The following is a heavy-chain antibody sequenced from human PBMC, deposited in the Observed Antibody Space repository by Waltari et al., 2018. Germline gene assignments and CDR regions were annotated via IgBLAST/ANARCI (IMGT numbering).Heavy chain of an antibody. V-gene: IGHV4-38-2*01. CDR3: ARAPGRPGGMDV. D-gene: IGHD2-15*01. Sequence: QVQLQESGTGLVKPSETLSLTCAVSGYSISSGYYWGWVRQPPGKGLEWIGSIYHSGSTYYNPSLKSRVTISVDTSKNQFSLKLSSVTAADTAVYYCARAPGRPGGMDVWGQGTTVTVSS. CDR2: IYHSGST. CDR1: GYSISSGYY. J-gene: IGHJ6*02.